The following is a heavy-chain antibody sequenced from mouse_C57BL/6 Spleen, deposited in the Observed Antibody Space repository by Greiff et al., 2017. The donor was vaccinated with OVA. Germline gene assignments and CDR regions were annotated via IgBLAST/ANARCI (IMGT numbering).Heavy chain of an antibody. D-gene: IGHD2-1*01. Sequence: DVHLVESGPGLVKPSQSLSLTCSVTGYSITSGYYWNWIRQFPGNKLEWMGYISYDGSNNYNPSLKNRISITRDTSKNQFFLKLNSVTTEDTATYYCAGGILLWDYWGQGTSVTVSS. CDR1: GYSITSGYY. CDR3: AGGILLWDY. J-gene: IGHJ4*01. V-gene: IGHV3-6*01. CDR2: ISYDGSN.